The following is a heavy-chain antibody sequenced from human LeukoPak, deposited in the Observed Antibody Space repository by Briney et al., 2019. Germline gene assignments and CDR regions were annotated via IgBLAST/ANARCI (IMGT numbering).Heavy chain of an antibody. Sequence: GGSLRLSCAASGFTFSDSTMNWVRQASGKGLEWVASINSAGSTMHYADSVKGRLTISRDNAENSLYLQLNSLRAEDTAVYYCVRGDSRDYWGQGTLITVSS. V-gene: IGHV3-21*01. J-gene: IGHJ4*02. D-gene: IGHD3-22*01. CDR1: GFTFSDST. CDR3: VRGDSRDY. CDR2: INSAGSTM.